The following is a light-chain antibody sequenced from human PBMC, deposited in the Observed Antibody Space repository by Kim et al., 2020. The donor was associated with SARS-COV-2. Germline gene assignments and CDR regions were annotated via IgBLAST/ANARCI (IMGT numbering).Light chain of an antibody. J-gene: IGKJ5*01. V-gene: IGKV3-11*01. CDR2: DAS. CDR3: QQRSDWPIT. Sequence: LSPGERTPRPCRASNKNNTHLAWYQQKPGQAPRLLIYDASNRATGIPARFSGSGSGTDFTLTISSLEPEDFAVYYCQQRSDWPITFGQGTRLEIK. CDR1: NKNNTH.